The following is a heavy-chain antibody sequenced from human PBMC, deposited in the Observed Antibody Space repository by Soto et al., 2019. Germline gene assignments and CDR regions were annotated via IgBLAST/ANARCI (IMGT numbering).Heavy chain of an antibody. CDR3: ARSANPTDQVAY. CDR2: INAGNGNT. J-gene: IGHJ4*02. Sequence: ASVKVSCKASGYTFSSYAMHWVRQAPGQRLEWMGWINAGNGNTKYSQKFQGRVTITRDTSASTAYMELSSLRSEDTAVYYCARSANPTDQVAYWGQGSLVTVSS. D-gene: IGHD2-15*01. CDR1: GYTFSSYA. V-gene: IGHV1-3*01.